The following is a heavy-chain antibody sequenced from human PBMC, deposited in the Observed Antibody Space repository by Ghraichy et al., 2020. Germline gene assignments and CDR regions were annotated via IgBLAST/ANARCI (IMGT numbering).Heavy chain of an antibody. CDR1: GGSFSGYY. CDR3: AAVGDGYNYGSQNQYYFDY. CDR2: INHSGST. Sequence: SQTLSLTCAVYGGSFSGYYWSWIRQPPGKGLEWIGEINHSGSTNYNPSLKSRVTISVDTSKNQFSLKLSSVTAADTAVYYCAAVGDGYNYGSQNQYYFDYWGQGTLVTVSS. D-gene: IGHD5-24*01. J-gene: IGHJ4*02. V-gene: IGHV4-34*01.